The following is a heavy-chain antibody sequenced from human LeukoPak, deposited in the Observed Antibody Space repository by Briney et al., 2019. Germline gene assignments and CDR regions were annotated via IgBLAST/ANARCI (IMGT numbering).Heavy chain of an antibody. J-gene: IGHJ4*02. CDR2: IDHSGST. V-gene: IGHV4-34*01. Sequence: NPSETLSLTCAVYGGSFSGYYWSWIRQPPGKGLEWIGEIDHSGSTNYNPSLKSRVTISVDTSKNQFSLKLSSVTAADTAVYYCARRRYYYGSGKARSSPTFYYFDYWGQGTLVTVSS. D-gene: IGHD3-10*01. CDR3: ARRRYYYGSGKARSSPTFYYFDY. CDR1: GGSFSGYY.